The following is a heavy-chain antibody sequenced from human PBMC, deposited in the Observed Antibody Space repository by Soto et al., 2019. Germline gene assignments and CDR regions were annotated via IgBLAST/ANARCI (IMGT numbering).Heavy chain of an antibody. CDR1: GFTFSSYA. V-gene: IGHV3-23*01. Sequence: GGSLRLSCAASGFTFSSYAMSWVRQAPGKGLEWVSAISGSGGSTYYADSVKGRFTISRDNSKNTLYLQMNSLRAEDTAVYYCAKDSEWLQKTNYYYYMDVWGKGTTVTVSS. J-gene: IGHJ6*03. CDR2: ISGSGGST. D-gene: IGHD3-3*01. CDR3: AKDSEWLQKTNYYYYMDV.